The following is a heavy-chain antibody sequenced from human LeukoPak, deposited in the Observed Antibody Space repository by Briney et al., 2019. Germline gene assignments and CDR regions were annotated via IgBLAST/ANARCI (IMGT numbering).Heavy chain of an antibody. D-gene: IGHD2-21*01. V-gene: IGHV3-64D*06. CDR2: ISTNGGST. CDR1: GFPFSNYA. J-gene: IGHJ5*02. Sequence: GGSLRLSCSASGFPFSNYAIHWVRQAPGKGLQYFSAISTNGGSTYYADSVKGRFTISRDNSKNTLYLQMSSLRAEDTAVYYCVRGDRWLDPWGQGPLVTVSS. CDR3: VRGDRWLDP.